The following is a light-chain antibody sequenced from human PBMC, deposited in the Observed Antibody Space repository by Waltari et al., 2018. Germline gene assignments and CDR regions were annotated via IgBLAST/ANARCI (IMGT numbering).Light chain of an antibody. V-gene: IGKV3-20*01. CDR1: QSVTSSY. CDR2: GAS. Sequence: DIVLTQSPATLSLSPGERATLPCRASQSVTSSYLAWYQQKPGQAPRLLIYGASSRATGIPDRFSGSGSGTDFTLTISRLEPEDFAVYYCQQYGSSPWTFGQGTKVEIK. CDR3: QQYGSSPWT. J-gene: IGKJ1*01.